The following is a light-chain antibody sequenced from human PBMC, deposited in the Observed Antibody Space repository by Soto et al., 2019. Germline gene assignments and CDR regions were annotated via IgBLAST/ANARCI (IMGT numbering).Light chain of an antibody. V-gene: IGLV1-40*01. Sequence: QSVLTQPPSVSGAPGQRVTISCTGSGSNIGAGYDVHWYQQIPGTAPKLLIFDNNNRPSGVPDRFSGSKSATSASLAITGLQAEDEDAYYCQSFDSSLNGWVFGGGTKLTVL. CDR3: QSFDSSLNGWV. J-gene: IGLJ3*02. CDR1: GSNIGAGYD. CDR2: DNN.